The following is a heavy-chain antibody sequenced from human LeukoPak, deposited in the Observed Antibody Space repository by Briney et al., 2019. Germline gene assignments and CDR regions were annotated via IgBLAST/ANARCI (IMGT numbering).Heavy chain of an antibody. CDR3: ARDLFSSPPST. CDR1: GYTFTGYY. Sequence: VASVKVSCKASGYTFTGYYMHWVRQAPGQGLEWMGGIIPIFGTANYAQKFQGRVTITADESTSTAYVELSSLRSEDTAVYYCARDLFSSPPSTWGQGTLVTVSS. CDR2: IIPIFGTA. V-gene: IGHV1-69*13. J-gene: IGHJ4*02. D-gene: IGHD5/OR15-5a*01.